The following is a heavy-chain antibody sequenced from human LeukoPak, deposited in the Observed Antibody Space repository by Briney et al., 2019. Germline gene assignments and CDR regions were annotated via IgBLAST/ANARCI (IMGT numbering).Heavy chain of an antibody. D-gene: IGHD1-26*01. CDR2: INSDGSST. CDR3: ARGEAGRDFDY. CDR1: GFTFSSYW. V-gene: IGHV3-74*01. Sequence: GGSLRLSCAASGFTFSSYWMHWVRQAPGKGLVWVSRINSDGSSTSYADSVKGRFTISRDNAKNTLYLQMNSLRAKDTAVYYCARGEAGRDFDYWGQGTLVTVPS. J-gene: IGHJ4*02.